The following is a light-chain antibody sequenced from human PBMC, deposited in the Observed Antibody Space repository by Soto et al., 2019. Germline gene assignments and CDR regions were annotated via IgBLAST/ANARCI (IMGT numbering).Light chain of an antibody. V-gene: IGLV2-14*01. CDR3: SSYTSTSTRV. CDR1: ISDVGGYNH. J-gene: IGLJ2*01. CDR2: GVT. Sequence: QSALTQPASVSGSPGQSITISCTGTISDVGGYNHVSWFQQHPGKAPKLMIYGVTNRPSGVSSRFSGSSSGNTASLTISGLQAEDEADYYCSSYTSTSTRVFGGGTKLNVL.